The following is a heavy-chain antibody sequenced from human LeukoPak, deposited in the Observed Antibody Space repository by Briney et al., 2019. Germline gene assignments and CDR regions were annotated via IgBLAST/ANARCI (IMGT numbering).Heavy chain of an antibody. D-gene: IGHD3-3*01. CDR3: ARDSPVEGQFLEWLFDY. CDR2: IYTSGST. CDR1: GGSISSYY. Sequence: SETLSLTCTVSGGSISSYYWSWIRQPAGKGLEWIGRIYTSGSTNYNPSLKSRVTMSVDTSKNQFSLKLSSVTAADTAVYYCARDSPVEGQFLEWLFDYWGQGTLVTVSS. V-gene: IGHV4-4*07. J-gene: IGHJ4*02.